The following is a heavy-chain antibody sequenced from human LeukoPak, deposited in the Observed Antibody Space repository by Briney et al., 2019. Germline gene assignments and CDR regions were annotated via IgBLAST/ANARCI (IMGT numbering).Heavy chain of an antibody. J-gene: IGHJ4*02. D-gene: IGHD1-7*01. CDR1: GYTFTSYG. Sequence: VASVKVSCKASGYTFTSYGISWVRQAPGQGLEWMGGIIPIFGTANYAQKFQGRVTITADESTSTAYMELSSLRSEDTAVYYCAGARTTGTTFPFDYWGQGTLVTVSS. V-gene: IGHV1-69*13. CDR2: IIPIFGTA. CDR3: AGARTTGTTFPFDY.